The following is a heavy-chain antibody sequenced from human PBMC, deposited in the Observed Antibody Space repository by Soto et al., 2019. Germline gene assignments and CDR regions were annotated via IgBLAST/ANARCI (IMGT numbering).Heavy chain of an antibody. CDR2: INAGAGGT. V-gene: IGHV1-3*01. CDR1: GYTFTSYS. D-gene: IGHD1-26*01. CDR3: AREVVGTTDYFDY. Sequence: ASVKVSCKASGYTFTSYSIHWVRQAPGQSLEWMGWINAGAGGTEYSQKFQGRVTITRDTSASTSYMELNSLRSEDTAVYYCAREVVGTTDYFDYWGQGTLVTVSS. J-gene: IGHJ4*02.